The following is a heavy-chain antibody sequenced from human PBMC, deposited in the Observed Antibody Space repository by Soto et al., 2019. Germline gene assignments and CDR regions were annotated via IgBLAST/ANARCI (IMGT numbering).Heavy chain of an antibody. V-gene: IGHV3-30-3*01. CDR1: GFTFSSYG. CDR3: ARTAGGRVRGALDI. D-gene: IGHD6-13*01. Sequence: QVQLEESGGGVVQPGTSLRLSCVASGFTFSSYGMHWVRQAPGKGLEWVAVIPNTENKKYYADSVKGRFTISRDNSQNXLFLQMDSLMSEDTAVYYCARTAGGRVRGALDIWGQGTMVTVS. CDR2: IPNTENKK. J-gene: IGHJ3*02.